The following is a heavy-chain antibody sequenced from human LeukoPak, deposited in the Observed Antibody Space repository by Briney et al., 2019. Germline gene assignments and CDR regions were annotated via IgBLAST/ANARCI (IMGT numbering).Heavy chain of an antibody. CDR3: ARDTSSGSSYFDY. CDR1: GYTFTSYG. D-gene: IGHD3-10*01. CDR2: ISGYNGHT. V-gene: IGHV1-18*01. Sequence: ASVKVSCKASGYTFTSYGISWVRQAPGQGLEWMGWISGYNGHTNYAQKLQGRVTMTTDKSTSTAYMELRSLRSDDTAVYYCARDTSSGSSYFDYWGQGTLVTVSS. J-gene: IGHJ4*02.